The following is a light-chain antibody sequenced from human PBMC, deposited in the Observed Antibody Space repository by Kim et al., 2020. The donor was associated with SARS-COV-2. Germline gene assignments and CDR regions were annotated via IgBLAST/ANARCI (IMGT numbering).Light chain of an antibody. CDR2: AAS. J-gene: IGKJ3*01. Sequence: EIQMPQSPSSLSASVGDRVTITCRTTQSISSHLNWYQQKPGIAPKLLVSAASTLQGGVPSRVSGSGSETDFTLTISSLQPEDFATFFWQQSYITPFTFRPGTKADIK. CDR1: QSISSH. CDR3: QQSYITPFT. V-gene: IGKV1-39*01.